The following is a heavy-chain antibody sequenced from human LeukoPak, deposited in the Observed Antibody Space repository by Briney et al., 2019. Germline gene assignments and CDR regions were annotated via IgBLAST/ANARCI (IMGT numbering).Heavy chain of an antibody. CDR2: IRFDGTNI. CDR1: GFSFSTAG. D-gene: IGHD3-16*01. CDR3: AKETTFAYYDTFEY. V-gene: IGHV3-30*02. J-gene: IGHJ3*01. Sequence: PGGSLRLSCLGSGFSFSTAGIHWVRLPPGKGLEWVTHIRFDGTNIPYLDSVKGRFTVSRDNSKNTVYLQMNNVRPEDTALYYCAKETTFAYYDTFEYWGRGAMVTVS.